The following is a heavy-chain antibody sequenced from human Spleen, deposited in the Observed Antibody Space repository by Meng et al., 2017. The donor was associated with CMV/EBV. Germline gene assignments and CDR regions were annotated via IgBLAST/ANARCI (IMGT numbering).Heavy chain of an antibody. CDR2: NNEDGDSK. D-gene: IGHD4-17*01. Sequence: LFCAYCDITFDEYSLSWVRQAPREALGWVFGNNEDGDSKGYANSGRGRFTISRDNTKTSLYLQMNRLRAEAATLYCCARGSTVAIFDYWGQGTLVTVSS. CDR3: ARGSTVAIFDY. J-gene: IGHJ4*02. CDR1: DITFDEYS. V-gene: IGHV3-20*04.